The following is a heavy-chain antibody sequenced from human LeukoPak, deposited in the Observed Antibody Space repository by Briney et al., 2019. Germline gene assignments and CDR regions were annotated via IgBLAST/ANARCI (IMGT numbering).Heavy chain of an antibody. CDR2: IKQDGSEK. D-gene: IGHD1-26*01. V-gene: IGHV3-7*01. Sequence: PGGSLRLSCAASGFTFSSYWMSWVRQAPGKGLEWVANIKQDGSEKYYVDSVKGRFTISRDNAKNSLYLQMNGLRAEDTAVYYCVRKPSGTYSYHLGYWGQGTLVTVSS. CDR3: VRKPSGTYSYHLGY. CDR1: GFTFSSYW. J-gene: IGHJ4*02.